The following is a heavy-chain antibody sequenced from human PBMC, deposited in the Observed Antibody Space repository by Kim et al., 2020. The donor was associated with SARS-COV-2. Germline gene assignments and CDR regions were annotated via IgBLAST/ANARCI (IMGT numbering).Heavy chain of an antibody. CDR2: ISWNSGSI. J-gene: IGHJ3*02. CDR1: GFTFDDYA. D-gene: IGHD2-15*01. Sequence: GGSLRLSCAASGFTFDDYAMHWVRQAPGKGLEWVSGISWNSGSIGYADSVKGRFTISRDNAKNSLYLQMNSLRAEDTALYYCAKDTGGMTPDDAFDIWGQGTMVTVSS. CDR3: AKDTGGMTPDDAFDI. V-gene: IGHV3-9*01.